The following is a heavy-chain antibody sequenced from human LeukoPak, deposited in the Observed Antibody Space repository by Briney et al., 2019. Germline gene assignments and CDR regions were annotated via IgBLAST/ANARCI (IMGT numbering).Heavy chain of an antibody. Sequence: GGSLRLSCAASGFTFDDYGMSWVRQAPGKGLEWVSGINWNGGSTGYADSVKCRFTISRDNAKNSLYLQMNSLRAEDTALHYCAREASSSWYYWFDPWGQGTLVTVSS. CDR1: GFTFDDYG. V-gene: IGHV3-20*04. D-gene: IGHD6-13*01. CDR3: AREASSSWYYWFDP. J-gene: IGHJ5*02. CDR2: INWNGGST.